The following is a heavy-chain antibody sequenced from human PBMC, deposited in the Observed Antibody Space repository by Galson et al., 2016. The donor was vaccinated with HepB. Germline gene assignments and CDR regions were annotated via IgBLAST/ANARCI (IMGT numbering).Heavy chain of an antibody. CDR1: GFSLSDYG. CDR2: TWHDGSKT. CDR3: ARDWAPGNNNWYFDL. V-gene: IGHV3-33*01. J-gene: IGHJ2*01. Sequence: SLRLSCAASGFSLSDYGMHWVRQAPGKGLEWVADTWHDGSKTYYADSVRGRFTISRDNSKNTLFLQMNSLRAEDTAVYHCARDWAPGNNNWYFDLWGRGTLVIVSS. D-gene: IGHD1-14*01.